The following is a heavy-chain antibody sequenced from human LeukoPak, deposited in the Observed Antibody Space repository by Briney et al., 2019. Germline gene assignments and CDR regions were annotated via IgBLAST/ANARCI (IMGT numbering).Heavy chain of an antibody. CDR2: INHSGST. D-gene: IGHD3-10*01. CDR3: ASRSMVRGVIVH. V-gene: IGHV4-34*01. Sequence: KSSETLSLTCAVYGGSFSGYYWSWIRQPPGKGLEWIGEINHSGSTNYNPSLKSRVTISVDTSKNQFSLKLSSVTAADTAVYYCASRSMVRGVIVHWGQGTLVTVSS. CDR1: GGSFSGYY. J-gene: IGHJ5*02.